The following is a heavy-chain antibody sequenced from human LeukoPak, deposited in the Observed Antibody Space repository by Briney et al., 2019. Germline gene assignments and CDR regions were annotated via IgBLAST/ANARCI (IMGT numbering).Heavy chain of an antibody. CDR1: GFTFSSYA. CDR2: ISYDGSNN. V-gene: IGHV3-30*04. D-gene: IGHD4-23*01. Sequence: GGSLRLSCAASGFTFSSYAMHWVRQAPGKGLEWVAVISYDGSNNYYADSVKGRFTMSRDNSKNTLYLQMNSLRAEDTAVYYCARDVRWVTTVARLPPQYFQHWGQGTLVTVSS. J-gene: IGHJ1*01. CDR3: ARDVRWVTTVARLPPQYFQH.